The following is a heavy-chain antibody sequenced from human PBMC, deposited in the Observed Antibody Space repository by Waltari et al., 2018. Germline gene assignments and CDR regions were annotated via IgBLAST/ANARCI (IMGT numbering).Heavy chain of an antibody. CDR2: IYHSGST. J-gene: IGHJ4*02. Sequence: QVQLQESGPGLVKPSETLSLTCAVSGYSISSGSYWGWYRQPPGKGLEWIGSIYHSGSTYYNPSLKSRVTISVDTSKNQFSLKLSSVTAADTAVYYCARPAYSSGWYWDYWGQGTLVTVSS. CDR1: GYSISSGSY. V-gene: IGHV4-38-2*01. D-gene: IGHD6-19*01. CDR3: ARPAYSSGWYWDY.